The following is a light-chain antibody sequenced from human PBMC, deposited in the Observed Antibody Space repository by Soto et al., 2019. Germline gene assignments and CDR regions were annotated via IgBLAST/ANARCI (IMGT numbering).Light chain of an antibody. Sequence: EIVLTQSPATLSSFPGDRVTLSCRASQAVNTRLAWYQHKPGQAPRLLIYLTSNRAAGIPARFSGSGSGTDSTLTISRLQPEDSAVYYCQQFDDPVTFGQGTRLEIK. CDR2: LTS. CDR1: QAVNTR. CDR3: QQFDDPVT. V-gene: IGKV3D-11*03. J-gene: IGKJ5*01.